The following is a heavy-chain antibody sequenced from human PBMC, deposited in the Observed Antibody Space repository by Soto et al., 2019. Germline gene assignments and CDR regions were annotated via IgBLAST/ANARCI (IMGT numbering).Heavy chain of an antibody. Sequence: QVQLQQWGAGLLKPSETLSLTCAVYGGSFSGYYWSWIRQSPGTGLEWIGDINYTGGTNYNPSLKSRVTISVDTSQNQFSLNLTSVTAADTAVYYCARQGSPTTDYWGQGTRVTVSS. D-gene: IGHD1-1*01. CDR3: ARQGSPTTDY. CDR2: INYTGGT. CDR1: GGSFSGYY. J-gene: IGHJ4*02. V-gene: IGHV4-34*01.